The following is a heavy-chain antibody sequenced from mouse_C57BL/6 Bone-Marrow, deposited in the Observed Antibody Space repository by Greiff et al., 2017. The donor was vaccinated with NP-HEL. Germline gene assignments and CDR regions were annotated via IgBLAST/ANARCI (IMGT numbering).Heavy chain of an antibody. Sequence: QVHVKQSGAELVRPGSSVKLSCKASGYTFTSYWMHWVKQRPIQGLEWIGNIDPSDSETHYNQKFKDKATLTVDKSSSTAYMQLSSLTSEDSAVYYCARSLYGSSAWLAYWGQGTLVTVSA. CDR1: GYTFTSYW. CDR2: IDPSDSET. J-gene: IGHJ3*01. D-gene: IGHD1-1*01. V-gene: IGHV1-52*01. CDR3: ARSLYGSSAWLAY.